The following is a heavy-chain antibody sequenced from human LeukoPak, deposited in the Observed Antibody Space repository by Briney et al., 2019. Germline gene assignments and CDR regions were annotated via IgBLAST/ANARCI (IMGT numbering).Heavy chain of an antibody. V-gene: IGHV4-38-2*02. Sequence: SETLSLTCTVSGYPISSGYYWGWIRQPPGKGLEWIGSVYHSGSTYYNPSLKSRVTISVDTSKNQFSLKLSSVTAADTAVYYCARDYAPTVTPDGWFDPWGQGTLVTVSS. CDR1: GYPISSGYY. CDR3: ARDYAPTVTPDGWFDP. CDR2: VYHSGST. J-gene: IGHJ5*02. D-gene: IGHD4-17*01.